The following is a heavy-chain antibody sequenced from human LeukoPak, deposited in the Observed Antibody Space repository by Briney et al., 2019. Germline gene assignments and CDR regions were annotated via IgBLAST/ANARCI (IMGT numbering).Heavy chain of an antibody. CDR1: GGSFSGYY. Sequence: SETLSLTCAVYGGSFSGYYWSWIRQPPGKGLEWIGEINHSGSTNYNPSLKSRVTISVDTSKNQFSLKLSSVTAAGTAVYYCARRAPRWLQLRGPFDYWGQGTLVTVSS. J-gene: IGHJ4*02. CDR3: ARRAPRWLQLRGPFDY. CDR2: INHSGST. V-gene: IGHV4-34*01. D-gene: IGHD5-24*01.